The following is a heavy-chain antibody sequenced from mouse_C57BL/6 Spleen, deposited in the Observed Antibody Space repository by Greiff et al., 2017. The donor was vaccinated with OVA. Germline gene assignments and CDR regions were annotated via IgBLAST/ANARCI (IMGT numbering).Heavy chain of an antibody. J-gene: IGHJ3*01. Sequence: EVKVEESGGGLVQPGGSMKLSCVASGFTFSNYWMNWVRQSPEKGLEWVAQIRLKSDNYATHYAESVKGRFTISRDDSKSSVYLQMNNLRAEDTGIYYCTGWPPAYWGQGTLVTVSA. CDR3: TGWPPAY. CDR2: IRLKSDNYAT. CDR1: GFTFSNYW. V-gene: IGHV6-3*01.